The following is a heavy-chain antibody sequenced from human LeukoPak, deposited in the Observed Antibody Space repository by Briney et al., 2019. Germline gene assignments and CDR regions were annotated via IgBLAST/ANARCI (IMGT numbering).Heavy chain of an antibody. J-gene: IGHJ4*02. CDR1: GFTFRNHG. D-gene: IGHD4-17*01. CDR2: IWYDGSNK. Sequence: GGSLRLSCAASGFTFRNHGMHWVRQAPGKGLEWVAIIWYDGSNKYYADSVKGRFTVSRDNSKNTLYLQMNSLRAEDTAVYYCARGTADYGDYEYYFDYWGQGTLVTVSS. V-gene: IGHV3-33*01. CDR3: ARGTADYGDYEYYFDY.